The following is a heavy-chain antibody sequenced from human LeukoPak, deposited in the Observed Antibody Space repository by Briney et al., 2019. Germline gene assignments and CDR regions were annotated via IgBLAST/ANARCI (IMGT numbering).Heavy chain of an antibody. CDR1: GFTFLNYA. V-gene: IGHV3-23*01. CDR2: ISGRDDTTYYTDSPEGST. D-gene: IGHD2-21*02. J-gene: IGHJ4*02. CDR3: AKCMSATGVCLNFDC. Sequence: GGSLRLSCEVSGFTFLNYAMSWVRQAPGKGLQWVSGISGRDDTTYYTDSPEGSTYYTNSAEGRFTISRDNSKNTVYLQIDSLGVEDTAVYYCAKCMSATGVCLNFDCWGQGILVTVSS.